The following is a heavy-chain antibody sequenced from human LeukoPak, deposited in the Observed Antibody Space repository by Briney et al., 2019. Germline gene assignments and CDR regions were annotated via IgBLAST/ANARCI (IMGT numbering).Heavy chain of an antibody. CDR1: GLTVRDIF. Sequence: GGSLRLSCSVSGLTVRDIFFDWVRQAPGKGLEWVSIVYNSGKTFYGDSVKGRFTISRDRSKNTLYLQMNRLRVEDTAVYYCVGGDFDYWGQGALVTVSS. V-gene: IGHV3-66*01. J-gene: IGHJ4*02. CDR3: VGGDFDY. D-gene: IGHD3-10*01. CDR2: VYNSGKT.